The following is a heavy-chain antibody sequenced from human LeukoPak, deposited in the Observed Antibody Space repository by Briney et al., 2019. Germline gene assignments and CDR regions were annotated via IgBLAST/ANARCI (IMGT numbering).Heavy chain of an antibody. Sequence: ASVKVSCKASGYTFTSYDINWVRQAPGQGLEWMGIINPSGGGTSNAQKFKGRVTVTRDTSTTTVYLDLNSLRSEDTAVYYCVTDEGGGGKSVGWGQGTLVTVSS. D-gene: IGHD4-23*01. V-gene: IGHV1-46*01. CDR1: GYTFTSYD. CDR2: INPSGGGT. J-gene: IGHJ4*02. CDR3: VTDEGGGGKSVG.